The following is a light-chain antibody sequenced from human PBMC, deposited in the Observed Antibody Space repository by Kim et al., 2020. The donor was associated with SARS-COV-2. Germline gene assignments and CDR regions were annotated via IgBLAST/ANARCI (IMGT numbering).Light chain of an antibody. V-gene: IGKV3-20*01. Sequence: PGKRAPLSCRASQSISSEFLAWYQQISGQSPRLLIFGASNRAAGIPDRFSGGGSGTDFTLTITRLEPADSAIYYCQQYSASPPAYTFGQGTKLEI. CDR3: QQYSASPPAYT. J-gene: IGKJ2*01. CDR1: QSISSEF. CDR2: GAS.